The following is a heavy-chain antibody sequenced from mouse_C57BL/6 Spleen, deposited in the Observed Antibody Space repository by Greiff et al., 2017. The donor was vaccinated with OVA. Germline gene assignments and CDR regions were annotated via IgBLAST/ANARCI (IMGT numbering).Heavy chain of an antibody. CDR1: GYAFSSSW. D-gene: IGHD4-1*01. J-gene: IGHJ2*01. CDR2: IYPGDGDT. Sequence: VKLVASGPELVKPGASLKISCKASGYAFSSSWMNWVKQRPGKGLEWIGRIYPGDGDTNYNGKFKGKATLTADKSSSTAYMQLSSLTSEDSAVYFCARSPLTGKEYYFDYGGQGTTLTVSS. CDR3: ARSPLTGKEYYFDY. V-gene: IGHV1-82*01.